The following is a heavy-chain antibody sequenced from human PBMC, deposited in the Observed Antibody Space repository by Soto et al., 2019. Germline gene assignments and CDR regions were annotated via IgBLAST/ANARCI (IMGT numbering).Heavy chain of an antibody. J-gene: IGHJ4*02. CDR3: ARERSSQLAPSTSDY. CDR2: ISAYNGNT. V-gene: IGHV1-18*01. Sequence: QVQLVQSGAEVKKPGASVKVSCKASGYTFTSYGISWVRQAPGQGLEWMGWISAYNGNTNYAQKLQGRVTMTTATSTSTAYMAWRGLISDDTAVYYCARERSSQLAPSTSDYWGQGTLVTVSS. CDR1: GYTFTSYG. D-gene: IGHD2-2*01.